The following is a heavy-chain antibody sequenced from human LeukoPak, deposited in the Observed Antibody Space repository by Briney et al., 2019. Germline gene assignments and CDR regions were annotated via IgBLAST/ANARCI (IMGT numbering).Heavy chain of an antibody. J-gene: IGHJ3*02. D-gene: IGHD3-3*01. Sequence: GGSLRLSCAASGFTFSSYAMSWVRQAPGKGLEWVSAISGSGGSTYYADSVKGRFTISRDNSKNTLYLQMNSLRAEDTAVYYCHRSRFSANAFDIWGQGTMVTVSS. V-gene: IGHV3-23*01. CDR2: ISGSGGST. CDR1: GFTFSSYA. CDR3: HRSRFSANAFDI.